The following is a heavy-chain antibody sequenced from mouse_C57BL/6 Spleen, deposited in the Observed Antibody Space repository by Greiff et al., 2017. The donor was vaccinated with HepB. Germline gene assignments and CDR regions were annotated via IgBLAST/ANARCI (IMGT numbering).Heavy chain of an antibody. Sequence: QVQLQQSGAELVRPGASVKMSCKASGYTFTGYNMHWVKQTPRQGLEWIGDFYPGNGDTSYNQKFKVKATLTVDKSSSTAYMQLSSLTSEDSAVYYCAKDWVPYDFDYWGQGTTLTVSS. J-gene: IGHJ2*01. CDR3: AKDWVPYDFDY. CDR1: GYTFTGYN. CDR2: FYPGNGDT. D-gene: IGHD4-1*01. V-gene: IGHV1-12*01.